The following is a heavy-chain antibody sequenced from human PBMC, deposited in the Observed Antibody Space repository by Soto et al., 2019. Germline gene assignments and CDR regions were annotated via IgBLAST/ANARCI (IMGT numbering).Heavy chain of an antibody. CDR2: ISGSGDST. Sequence: EVQLLQSGGGFVQPGGSLRLSCAASGLTFTNYPMSWVRQAPGKGLEWVSVISGSGDSTYYAESVKGRFTISRDNSKNTLYPQMNSVGADDTAVYYCASRNYYDSSGYYYWSYFDFWGQGTLVTVSS. J-gene: IGHJ4*02. D-gene: IGHD3-22*01. CDR3: ASRNYYDSSGYYYWSYFDF. CDR1: GLTFTNYP. V-gene: IGHV3-23*01.